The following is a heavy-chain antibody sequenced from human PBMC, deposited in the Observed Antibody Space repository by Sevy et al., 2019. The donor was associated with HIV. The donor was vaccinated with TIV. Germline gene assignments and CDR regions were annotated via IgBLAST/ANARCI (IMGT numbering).Heavy chain of an antibody. CDR2: IQYDGSNK. Sequence: GGSLRLSCAASGFSYSSYGMHWVRQAPGKGLERVAYIQYDGSNKDYADSVKGRFTISRDNSKNKLDLQMNSLRVEDTAVYYCVKEGGGEGGDHWGQGTLVTVSS. V-gene: IGHV3-30*02. D-gene: IGHD2-21*01. J-gene: IGHJ4*02. CDR1: GFSYSSYG. CDR3: VKEGGGEGGDH.